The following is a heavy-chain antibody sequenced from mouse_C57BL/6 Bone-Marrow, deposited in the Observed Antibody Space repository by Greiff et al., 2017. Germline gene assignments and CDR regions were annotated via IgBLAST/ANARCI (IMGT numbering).Heavy chain of an antibody. J-gene: IGHJ2*01. CDR2: IYPGSGST. CDR1: GYTFTSYW. D-gene: IGHD2-10*01. V-gene: IGHV1-55*01. Sequence: QVQLQQPGAELVKPGASVKMSCKASGYTFTSYWITWVKQRPGQGLEWIGDIYPGSGSTNYNEKFTSKATLTVDTTSSTAYMQLSSLKSADSAVYYCARSLPDFWGKGTTLTVSS. CDR3: ARSLPDF.